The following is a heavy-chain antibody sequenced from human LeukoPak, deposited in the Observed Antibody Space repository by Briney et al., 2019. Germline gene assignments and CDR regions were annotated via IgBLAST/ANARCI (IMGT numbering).Heavy chain of an antibody. J-gene: IGHJ4*02. V-gene: IGHV4-34*01. CDR3: ARGQLRLSN. CDR1: GGSFNGYY. CDR2: INHSGST. Sequence: SETLSLTCAVYGGSFNGYYWSWIRQPPGKGLEWIGEINHSGSTDYNPSLKSRVTISVDTSKNQFSLKLNSVTAADTAVYYCARGQLRLSNWGQGSLVIVSS. D-gene: IGHD6-25*01.